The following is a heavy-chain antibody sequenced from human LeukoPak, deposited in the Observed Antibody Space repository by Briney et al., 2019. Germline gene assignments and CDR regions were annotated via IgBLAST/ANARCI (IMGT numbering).Heavy chain of an antibody. CDR2: ISGSGGST. CDR3: AKSRYDFWSGYYGETYFDY. V-gene: IGHV3-23*01. CDR1: GFTFSGYA. Sequence: GGSLRLSCAASGFTFSGYAMSWVRQAPGKGLEWVSAISGSGGSTYYADSVKGRFTISRDNSKNTLYLQMNSLRAEDTAVYYCAKSRYDFWSGYYGETYFDYWGQGTLVTVSS. D-gene: IGHD3-3*01. J-gene: IGHJ4*02.